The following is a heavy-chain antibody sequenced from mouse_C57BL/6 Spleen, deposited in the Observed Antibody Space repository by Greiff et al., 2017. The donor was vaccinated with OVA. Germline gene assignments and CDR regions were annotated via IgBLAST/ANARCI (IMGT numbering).Heavy chain of an antibody. J-gene: IGHJ4*01. D-gene: IGHD2-1*01. CDR1: GFTFSDYY. Sequence: EVKLVESGGGLVQPGGSLKLSCAASGFTFSDYYMYWVRQTPEKRLEWVAYISNGGGSTYYPDTVKGRFTISRDNAKNTLYLQMSRLKSEDTAMYYCARQSYGNFPDYWGQGTSVTVSS. CDR3: ARQSYGNFPDY. CDR2: ISNGGGST. V-gene: IGHV5-12*01.